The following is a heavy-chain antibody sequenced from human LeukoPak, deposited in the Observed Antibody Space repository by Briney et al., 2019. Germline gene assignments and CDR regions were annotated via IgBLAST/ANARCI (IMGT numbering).Heavy chain of an antibody. V-gene: IGHV3-21*01. CDR3: ARSQTRVGVVIGN. CDR2: ISSNNNYL. J-gene: IGHJ4*02. CDR1: GFTFSSYA. Sequence: GGSLRLSCAASGFTFSSYAMSWVRQAPGKGLEWISSISSNNNYLHYADSVKGRFTISRDNAKSSLFLQMHSLTAEDTAIYYCARSQTRVGVVIGNWGQGTLVTVSS. D-gene: IGHD3-3*01.